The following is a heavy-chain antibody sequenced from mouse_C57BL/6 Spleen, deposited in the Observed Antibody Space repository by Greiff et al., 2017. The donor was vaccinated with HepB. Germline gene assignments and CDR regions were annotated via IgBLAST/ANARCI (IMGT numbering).Heavy chain of an antibody. J-gene: IGHJ2*01. CDR2: ISSGSSTI. CDR3: ARDGYPTFDY. V-gene: IGHV5-17*01. Sequence: EVQLVESGGGLVKPGGSLKLSCAASGFTFSDYGMHWVRQAPEKGLEWVAYISSGSSTIYYADTVKGRFTISRDNAKNTLFLQMTSLRSEDTAMYYCARDGYPTFDYWGQGTTLTVSS. CDR1: GFTFSDYG. D-gene: IGHD2-2*01.